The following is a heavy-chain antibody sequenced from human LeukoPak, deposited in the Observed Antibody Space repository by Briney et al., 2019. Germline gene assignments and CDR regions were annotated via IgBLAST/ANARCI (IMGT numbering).Heavy chain of an antibody. V-gene: IGHV3-21*01. CDR3: ARDRLSYCSGGSCYLDY. J-gene: IGHJ4*02. Sequence: GGSLRLSCAASGFTFSSYSMNWVRQAPGKGLEWVSSISSSSSYIYYADSVKGRFTISRDNAKNSLYLQMNSLRAEDTAVYYCARDRLSYCSGGSCYLDYWGQGTLVTVS. D-gene: IGHD2-15*01. CDR2: ISSSSSYI. CDR1: GFTFSSYS.